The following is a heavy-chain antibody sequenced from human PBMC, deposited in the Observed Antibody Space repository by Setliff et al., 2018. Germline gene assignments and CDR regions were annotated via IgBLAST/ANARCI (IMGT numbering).Heavy chain of an antibody. D-gene: IGHD3-22*01. J-gene: IGHJ4*02. CDR1: GFTFDDYT. Sequence: GGSLRLSCVASGFTFDDYTMHWVRQAPGKGLEWVSAVSWNSGNKGYADSVKGRFTISRDNAKNSLYLEMNSLRADDTALYYCAKDRYYDISAYASSGLDQWGQGTQVTV. CDR3: AKDRYYDISAYASSGLDQ. V-gene: IGHV3-9*01. CDR2: VSWNSGNK.